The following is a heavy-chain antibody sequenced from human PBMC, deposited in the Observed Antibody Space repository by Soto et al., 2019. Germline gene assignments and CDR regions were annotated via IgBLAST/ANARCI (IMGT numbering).Heavy chain of an antibody. Sequence: PSETLSLTCTVSGGSISSYYWSWIRQPPGKGLEWIGYIYYSGSTNYNSSLKSRVTISVDTSKNQFSLKLSSVTVADTAVYYCARHVVPAANYFAYWGQGTLVTAPQ. J-gene: IGHJ4*02. CDR2: IYYSGST. V-gene: IGHV4-59*08. CDR1: GGSISSYY. D-gene: IGHD2-2*01. CDR3: ARHVVPAANYFAY.